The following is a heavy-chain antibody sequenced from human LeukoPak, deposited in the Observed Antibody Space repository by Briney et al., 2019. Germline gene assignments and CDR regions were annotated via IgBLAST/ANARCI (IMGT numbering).Heavy chain of an antibody. CDR1: GGSISSSYYY. Sequence: SETLSLTCTVSGGSISSSYYYWGWIRQPPGKGLEWIGTIYYSGSTYYNPSLKSRVTISVDTSKNQFSLKLSSVTAADTAVYYCARQGSGNYLSPVNYWGQGTLVTVSS. CDR3: ARQGSGNYLSPVNY. V-gene: IGHV4-39*01. CDR2: IYYSGST. D-gene: IGHD1-26*01. J-gene: IGHJ4*02.